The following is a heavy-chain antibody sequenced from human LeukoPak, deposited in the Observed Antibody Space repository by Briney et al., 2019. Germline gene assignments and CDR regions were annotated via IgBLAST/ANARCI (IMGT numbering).Heavy chain of an antibody. Sequence: GGSLRLSCAASGITFSSYGMSWVRQAPGKGLEWVSSISSTGGTTYYADSVKGRFTISRDNSKNTLYLQMNSLSAEDTAVYYCAKNGDRGAYCSGGSCYPYYYYYMDVWGKGTTVTISS. V-gene: IGHV3-23*01. J-gene: IGHJ6*03. CDR3: AKNGDRGAYCSGGSCYPYYYYYMDV. CDR1: GITFSSYG. D-gene: IGHD2-15*01. CDR2: ISSTGGTT.